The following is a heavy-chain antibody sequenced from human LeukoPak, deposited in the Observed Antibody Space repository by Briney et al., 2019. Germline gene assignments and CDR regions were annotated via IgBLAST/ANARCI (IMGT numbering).Heavy chain of an antibody. Sequence: GGSLRLSCAASGFTVSSNYMSWVRQAPGKGLEWVSAISGSGGSTYYADSVKGRFTISRDNSKNTLYLQMNSLRAEDTAVYYCAKDLYVRDFDYWGQGTLVTVSS. CDR2: ISGSGGST. CDR3: AKDLYVRDFDY. J-gene: IGHJ4*02. V-gene: IGHV3-23*01. D-gene: IGHD3-16*01. CDR1: GFTVSSNY.